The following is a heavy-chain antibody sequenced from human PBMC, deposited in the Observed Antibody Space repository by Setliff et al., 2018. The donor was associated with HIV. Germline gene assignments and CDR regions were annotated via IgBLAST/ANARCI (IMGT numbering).Heavy chain of an antibody. CDR3: ASGYQYDSSGYYYVTPIDY. D-gene: IGHD3-22*01. V-gene: IGHV4-39*01. CDR2: IYYTGSA. J-gene: IGHJ4*02. Sequence: SETLSLTCTVSGGSISSSSYYWGCIRQPPGKGLEWIGSIYYTGSANYNPSLKSRVTMSVDTSKNQFSLKLSPVTAADTAVYYCASGYQYDSSGYYYVTPIDYWGQGTLVTVSS. CDR1: GGSISSSSYY.